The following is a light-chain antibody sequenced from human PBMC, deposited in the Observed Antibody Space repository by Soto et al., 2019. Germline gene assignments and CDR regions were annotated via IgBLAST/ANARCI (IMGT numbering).Light chain of an antibody. CDR2: GNT. Sequence: QSVLTQPPSVSGAPGQRVTISCTGSSSNIGAGYDVHWYQQRPGTAPKLLIFGNTNRPSGVPDRFSGSESGTSASLAITGLQAEDEGDYYCQSYDSTLSARYVFGTGTKGTVL. V-gene: IGLV1-40*01. CDR1: SSNIGAGYD. J-gene: IGLJ1*01. CDR3: QSYDSTLSARYV.